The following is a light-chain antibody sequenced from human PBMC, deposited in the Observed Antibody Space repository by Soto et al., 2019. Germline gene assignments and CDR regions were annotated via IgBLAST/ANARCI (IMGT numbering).Light chain of an antibody. CDR1: SSNIGAGYD. CDR3: QSYDSSLSGEEV. Sequence: QSVLTQPPSVSGAPGQRVTISCTGSSSNIGAGYDVHWYQQLPGTAPKLLIYGNSNRPSGVPDRFSGSKSGTSASLAITGLQAEDEADYYCQSYDSSLSGEEVFGGGTMLTVL. CDR2: GNS. J-gene: IGLJ2*01. V-gene: IGLV1-40*01.